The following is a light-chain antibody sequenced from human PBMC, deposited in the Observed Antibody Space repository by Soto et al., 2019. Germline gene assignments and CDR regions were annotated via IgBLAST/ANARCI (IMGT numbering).Light chain of an antibody. Sequence: DIQMTQSPSSLSASVGDRITITCRASQSISNYLNWYQHKPGEVPNLLIYAASTLQSGVPSRFSGSGSGTDFTLTIDSLQPSDFATYYWQQSYSNPRTFGRGTKVE. CDR1: QSISNY. V-gene: IGKV1-39*01. CDR2: AAS. J-gene: IGKJ1*01. CDR3: QQSYSNPRT.